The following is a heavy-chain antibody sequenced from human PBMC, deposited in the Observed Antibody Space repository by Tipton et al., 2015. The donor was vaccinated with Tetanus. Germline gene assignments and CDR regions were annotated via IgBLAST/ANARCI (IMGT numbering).Heavy chain of an antibody. Sequence: CAASRFTFSDYSMNWVRQAPGRGLEWVSFISSRASAIYYADSVKGRFTISRDNAKNSLYLQMTSLRDEDSAVYYCARDDISDYPGYFDYWGQGILVTVSS. CDR2: ISSRASAI. CDR1: RFTFSDYS. J-gene: IGHJ4*02. V-gene: IGHV3-48*02. D-gene: IGHD4-17*01. CDR3: ARDDISDYPGYFDY.